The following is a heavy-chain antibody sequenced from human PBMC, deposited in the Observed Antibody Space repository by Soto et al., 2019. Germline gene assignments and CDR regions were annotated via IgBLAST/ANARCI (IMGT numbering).Heavy chain of an antibody. D-gene: IGHD3-16*01. CDR1: GDSVSSNTIA. V-gene: IGHV6-1*01. CDR3: AGDVWGAPQFDP. Sequence: SQTLSLTCVISGDSVSSNTIAWSWIRQSPSRGLEWLGRTYYRSKWYNEYAVSVKSRISINPDTSKNQFSLQLNSVTPEDTAVYYCAGDVWGAPQFDPWGQGTLVTVSS. J-gene: IGHJ5*02. CDR2: TYYRSKWYN.